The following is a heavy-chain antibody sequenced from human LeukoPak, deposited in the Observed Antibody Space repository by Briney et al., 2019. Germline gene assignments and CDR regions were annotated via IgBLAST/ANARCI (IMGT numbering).Heavy chain of an antibody. Sequence: PSETLSLTCTVSGGSISSGGYYWSWIRRHPGKGLEWIGYIYYSGSTYYNPSLKSRVTISVDTSKNLFSLKLSSVTAADTAVYYCARGDSSHYYFDYWGQGTLVTVSS. CDR1: GGSISSGGYY. CDR3: ARGDSSHYYFDY. V-gene: IGHV4-31*03. J-gene: IGHJ4*02. D-gene: IGHD3-16*01. CDR2: IYYSGST.